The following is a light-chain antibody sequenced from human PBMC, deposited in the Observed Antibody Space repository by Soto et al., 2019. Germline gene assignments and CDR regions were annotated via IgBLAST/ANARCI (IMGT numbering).Light chain of an antibody. CDR3: QQYSSFPKT. Sequence: DIMLTQRGSTLSLSPGEKATLSSLASRSISSSYLAWYQQRPGKAPRLLIYGPSSMETGIPARFSGSGSGGDFTLTISRLEPEDFAVYYCQQYSSFPKTFGQGTKVDIK. CDR2: GPS. CDR1: RSISSSY. J-gene: IGKJ1*01. V-gene: IGKV3-20*01.